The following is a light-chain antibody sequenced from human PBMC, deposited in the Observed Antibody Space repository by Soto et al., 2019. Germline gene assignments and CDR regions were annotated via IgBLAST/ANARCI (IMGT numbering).Light chain of an antibody. J-gene: IGKJ2*01. CDR1: QSVSSSQ. CDR2: GAD. V-gene: IGKV3-20*01. CDR3: QQFCSSPEYT. Sequence: EIVLTQSPGTLSLSPGERATLSCRASQSVSSSQLAWYQQKPGQAPRLLIYGADTTATGIPDRFSGGGSGTYFTLTISRLEPEDFAVYYCQQFCSSPEYTFGQGIKLEVK.